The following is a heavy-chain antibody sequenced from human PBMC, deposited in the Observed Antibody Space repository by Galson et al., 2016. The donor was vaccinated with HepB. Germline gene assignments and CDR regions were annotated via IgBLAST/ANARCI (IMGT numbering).Heavy chain of an antibody. V-gene: IGHV2-70*01. Sequence: PALVTPTQALTLTCTFSGFSLSRGGMCVSWIRQPPGKALEWLALIDWDDDKYYTSSLKTRLTISKVTSKNQVVLTMTDMDPVDTATYSCARTLGANFYYGMDVWGQGTPVTVSS. CDR2: IDWDDDK. CDR3: ARTLGANFYYGMDV. CDR1: GFSLSRGGMC. D-gene: IGHD4/OR15-4a*01. J-gene: IGHJ6*02.